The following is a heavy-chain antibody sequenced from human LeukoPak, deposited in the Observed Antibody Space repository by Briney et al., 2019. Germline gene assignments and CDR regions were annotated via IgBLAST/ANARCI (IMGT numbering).Heavy chain of an antibody. J-gene: IGHJ4*02. CDR2: ISHSGST. V-gene: IGHV4-34*01. CDR3: AREDYVWGSYRKLDY. CDR1: GGSFSGYY. Sequence: PSETLSLTCAVYGGSFSGYYWSWIRQPPGKGLEWIGEISHSGSTNYNPSLKSRVTISVDTSKNQFSLKLSSVAAADTAMYYCAREDYVWGSYRKLDYWGQGTLVTVSS. D-gene: IGHD3-16*02.